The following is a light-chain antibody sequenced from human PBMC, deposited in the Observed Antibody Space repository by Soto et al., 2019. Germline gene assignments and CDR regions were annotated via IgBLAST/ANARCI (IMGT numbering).Light chain of an antibody. CDR1: QDINSW. J-gene: IGKJ1*01. V-gene: IGKV1D-16*01. CDR2: GAS. CDR3: QHYSGDRAT. Sequence: DIQMTQSPSSVSASVGDSVTIRFLASQDINSWLAWYQQKPEQAPKSLIYGASTLQSGVPSRFSGSGSGTEFTLTISSLRPDDFATYYCQHYSGDRATFGQGTKVDIK.